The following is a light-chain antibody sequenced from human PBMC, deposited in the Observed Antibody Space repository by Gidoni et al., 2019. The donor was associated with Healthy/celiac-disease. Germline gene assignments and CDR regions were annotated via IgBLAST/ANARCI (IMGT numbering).Light chain of an antibody. V-gene: IGLV3-1*01. CDR3: QAWDSSPLYV. CDR1: KLGDKY. CDR2: QDS. Sequence: YELTQPPSVSVSPGQTASITCSGDKLGDKYACWYQQKPGQSPVLVIYQDSKRPSGIPERFSGSNSGNTATLTISGTQAMDEADYYCQAWDSSPLYVFGTGTKVTVL. J-gene: IGLJ1*01.